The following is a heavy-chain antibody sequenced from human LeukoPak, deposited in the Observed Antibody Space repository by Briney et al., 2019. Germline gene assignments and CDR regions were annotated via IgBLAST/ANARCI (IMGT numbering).Heavy chain of an antibody. D-gene: IGHD4-11*01. Sequence: SETLSLTCTVSGDSMKSYYWTWIRQSPGKGLEWIGYIYYTGSTNYNPSLKSRVTISVDASKNQFSLKLSSVTAADTAVYYCARTYIDYLPLWGQGTLVTVSS. CDR3: ARTYIDYLPL. CDR2: IYYTGST. V-gene: IGHV4-59*08. CDR1: GDSMKSYY. J-gene: IGHJ4*02.